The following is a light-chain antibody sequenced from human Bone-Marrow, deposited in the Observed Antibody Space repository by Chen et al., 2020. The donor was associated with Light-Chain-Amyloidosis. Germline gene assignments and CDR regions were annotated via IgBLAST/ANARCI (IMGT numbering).Light chain of an antibody. V-gene: IGKV4-1*01. J-gene: IGKJ4*01. Sequence: DIVMTQSPDSLPVSLGETATITFRFRRSVLSPSTAQNYLAWFQQKSGQPPKLRISWASTRGFGGPDRVSVRGSGTDFTLTISSPQPEDVALYYCRQDYSVPLTFGGGTPVEIK. CDR3: RQDYSVPLT. CDR1: RSVLSPSTAQNY. CDR2: WAS.